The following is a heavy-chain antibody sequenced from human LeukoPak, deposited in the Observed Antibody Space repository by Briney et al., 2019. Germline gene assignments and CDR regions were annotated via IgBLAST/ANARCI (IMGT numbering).Heavy chain of an antibody. V-gene: IGHV4-59*01. Sequence: SETLSLTCTVSGGSISSYYWSWIRQPPGKGLEWIAYIYYSGSTKYNPSLKSRVTISVDTSKNQFSLKLTSVTAADTAVYFCARVYYGRTYDYWYFDLWGRGTLVTVSS. CDR3: ARVYYGRTYDYWYFDL. CDR1: GGSISSYY. CDR2: IYYSGST. D-gene: IGHD3-10*01. J-gene: IGHJ2*01.